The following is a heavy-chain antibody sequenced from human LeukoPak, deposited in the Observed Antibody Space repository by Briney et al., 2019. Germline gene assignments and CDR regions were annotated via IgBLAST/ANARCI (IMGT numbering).Heavy chain of an antibody. CDR2: IYYSGST. CDR1: GGSISSSSYY. D-gene: IGHD6-13*01. CDR3: ARLYSSSWGRGWFDP. J-gene: IGHJ5*02. V-gene: IGHV4-39*01. Sequence: ADTLSLTCTVSGGSISSSSYYWGWIRQPPGKGLEWIGSIYYSGSTYYNPSLTSRVTISVDTSKNQFSLKLSSVTAANTAVYYCARLYSSSWGRGWFDPWGQGTLVTVSS.